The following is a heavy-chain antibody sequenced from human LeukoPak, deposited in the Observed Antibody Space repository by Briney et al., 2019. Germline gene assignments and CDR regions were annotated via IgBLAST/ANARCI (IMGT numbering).Heavy chain of an antibody. J-gene: IGHJ4*02. CDR2: IIPILDTP. CDR3: ARDLTSYYYDNNGAFDF. CDR1: GGTFSSYA. D-gene: IGHD3-22*01. Sequence: PVKVSCKASGGTFSSYAINWVRQAPGQGLEWMGRIIPILDTPNYAQKFQGRVTITADKSTSTAYMELSSLRSEDTAVYYCARDLTSYYYDNNGAFDFWGQGTLVTVSS. V-gene: IGHV1-69*04.